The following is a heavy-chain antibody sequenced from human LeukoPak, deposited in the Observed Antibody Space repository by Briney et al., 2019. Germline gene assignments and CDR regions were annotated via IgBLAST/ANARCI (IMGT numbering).Heavy chain of an antibody. CDR3: ARALVPLDAFDI. Sequence: GRSLRLSCAASGFTFSSYAMHWVRQAPGKGLEWVAVISYDGSNKYYADSVKGRFTISRDNSKNTLYLQMNSLRAEDTAVYYCARALVPLDAFDIWGQGTMVTVSS. V-gene: IGHV3-30-3*01. CDR1: GFTFSSYA. D-gene: IGHD6-13*01. J-gene: IGHJ3*02. CDR2: ISYDGSNK.